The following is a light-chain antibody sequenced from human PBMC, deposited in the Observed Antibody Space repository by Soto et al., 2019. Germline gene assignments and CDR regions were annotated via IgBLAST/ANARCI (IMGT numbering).Light chain of an antibody. CDR1: SSDVGGYNY. V-gene: IGLV2-14*03. Sequence: QSALTQPASVSGSPGQSITISCTGTSSDVGGYNYVSWYQQHPGKAPMLMIYHVSNRPSGVSNRFSGSKSANTASLTISGLQAEDEADYYCSSYTSSNTHVFGTGTKLTVL. CDR2: HVS. CDR3: SSYTSSNTHV. J-gene: IGLJ1*01.